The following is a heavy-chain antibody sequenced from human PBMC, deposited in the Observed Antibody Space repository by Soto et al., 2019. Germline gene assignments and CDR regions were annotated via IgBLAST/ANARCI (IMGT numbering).Heavy chain of an antibody. Sequence: SLRLSCAASGFTFSSYGMHWVRQAPGKGLEWVAVISYDGSNKYYADSVKGRFTISRDNSKNTLYLQMNSLRAEDTAVYYCAKFYVADYYYGMDVWGQGTTVTVSS. V-gene: IGHV3-30*18. CDR3: AKFYVADYYYGMDV. J-gene: IGHJ6*02. CDR2: ISYDGSNK. CDR1: GFTFSSYG. D-gene: IGHD3-16*01.